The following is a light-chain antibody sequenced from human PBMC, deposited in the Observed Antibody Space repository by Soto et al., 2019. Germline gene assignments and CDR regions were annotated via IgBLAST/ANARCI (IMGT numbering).Light chain of an antibody. J-gene: IGKJ2*01. V-gene: IGKV3-20*01. CDR3: QQYGSSPPYT. Sequence: EIVLTQSPGTLSLSPGERATLSCRASQSVSSNYLAWYQQKPGQAPRLVIYGASNRATGIPDRFSGSRSGTDFTLTINRLEPEDFAVYYCQQYGSSPPYTFGQGTKLDIK. CDR1: QSVSSNY. CDR2: GAS.